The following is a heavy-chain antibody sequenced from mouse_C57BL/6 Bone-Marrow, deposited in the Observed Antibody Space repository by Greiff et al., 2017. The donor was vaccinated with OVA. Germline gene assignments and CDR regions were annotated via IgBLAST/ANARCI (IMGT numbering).Heavy chain of an antibody. D-gene: IGHD3-2*01. CDR2: IRSKSSNYAT. J-gene: IGHJ2*01. V-gene: IGHV10-3*01. CDR1: GFTFNTYA. CDR3: VRESKTDLQSYFDY. Sequence: EVKLVESGGGLVQPKGSLKLSCAASGFTFNTYAMHWVRQAPGKGLEWVARIRSKSSNYATYYADSVKDRFTISRDDSQSMLYLQMNNLKTEDTAMYYCVRESKTDLQSYFDYWGQGTTLTVSS.